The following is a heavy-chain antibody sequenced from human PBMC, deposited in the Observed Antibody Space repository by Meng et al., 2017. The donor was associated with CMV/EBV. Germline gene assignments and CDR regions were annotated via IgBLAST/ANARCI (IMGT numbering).Heavy chain of an antibody. CDR1: GFTFSSYW. CDR3: ARDDTRNLIDY. CDR2: INSDGSTT. J-gene: IGHJ4*02. V-gene: IGHV3-74*01. Sequence: SCSASGFTFSSYWMHWVRQAPGKGLVWVSRINSDGSTTSYADSVKGRFTLSRDNAKNTLYLQMNSLKAEDTAVYYCARDDTRNLIDYWGQGTLVTVSS.